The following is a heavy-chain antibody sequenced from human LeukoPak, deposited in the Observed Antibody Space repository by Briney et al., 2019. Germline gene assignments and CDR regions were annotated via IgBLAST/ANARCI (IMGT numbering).Heavy chain of an antibody. Sequence: KTSETLSLTCAVYGGSFSGYYWSWIRQPPGKGLEWIGEINHSGSTNYNPSLKSRVTISVDTSKNQFSLKLSSVTAADTAVYYCARGHSSSSPFDYWGQGTLVTVSS. CDR3: ARGHSSSSPFDY. D-gene: IGHD6-6*01. V-gene: IGHV4-34*01. CDR2: INHSGST. J-gene: IGHJ4*02. CDR1: GGSFSGYY.